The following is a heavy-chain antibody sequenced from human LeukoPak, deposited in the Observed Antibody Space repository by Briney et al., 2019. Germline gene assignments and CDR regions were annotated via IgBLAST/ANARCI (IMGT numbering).Heavy chain of an antibody. CDR1: GFTFSSYA. CDR2: ISYDGSNK. Sequence: PGRSLRLSCAASGFTFSSYAMHWVRQAPGKGLEWVAVISYDGSNKYYADSVKGRFTISRDNSKNTLYLQMNSLRAEDTAVYYCARDRLAYYDSSGSKEGTSWFDPWGQGTLVTVSS. V-gene: IGHV3-30-3*01. J-gene: IGHJ5*02. D-gene: IGHD3-22*01. CDR3: ARDRLAYYDSSGSKEGTSWFDP.